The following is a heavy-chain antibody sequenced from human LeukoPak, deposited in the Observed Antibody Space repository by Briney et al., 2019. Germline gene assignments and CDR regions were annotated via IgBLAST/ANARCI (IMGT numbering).Heavy chain of an antibody. V-gene: IGHV3-23*01. CDR2: ISDSGRST. Sequence: GGSLRLSCTVSGFSLSNYAMTWVRQAPGKGLEWVSAISDSGRSTYYADSVKGRFTISRDISKSTLYLQMNSLRAEDTALYYCVKGQKGELPRDFWGQGTLVTVSS. CDR1: GFSLSNYA. J-gene: IGHJ4*02. D-gene: IGHD1-7*01. CDR3: VKGQKGELPRDF.